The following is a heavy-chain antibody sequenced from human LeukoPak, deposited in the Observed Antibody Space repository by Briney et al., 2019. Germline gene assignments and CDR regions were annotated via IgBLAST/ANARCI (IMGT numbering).Heavy chain of an antibody. D-gene: IGHD4-17*01. CDR3: AKRPVTTVFDY. CDR1: GFIFSNYD. V-gene: IGHV3-23*01. CDR2: ISGSGGST. Sequence: GGTLRLSCAASGFIFSNYDMSWVRQAPGKGLEWVSTISGSGGSTYYADSVKGRFTISRDNSKNTLYLQMNSLRAEDTAVYYCAKRPVTTVFDYWGQGTLVTVSS. J-gene: IGHJ4*02.